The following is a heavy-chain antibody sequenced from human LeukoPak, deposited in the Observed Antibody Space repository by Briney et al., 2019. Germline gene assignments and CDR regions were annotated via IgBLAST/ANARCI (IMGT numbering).Heavy chain of an antibody. CDR2: IYYTGST. Sequence: SETLSLTCTVSGGSISSYYWGWIRQPPGKGLEWIGYIYYTGSTNCNPSLRSRVTISVDSSNNQFSLKVNSVTAADTAVYYCARGDYFGSGLGDWGQGTLVTVSS. D-gene: IGHD3-10*01. CDR1: GGSISSYY. CDR3: ARGDYFGSGLGD. J-gene: IGHJ4*02. V-gene: IGHV4-59*01.